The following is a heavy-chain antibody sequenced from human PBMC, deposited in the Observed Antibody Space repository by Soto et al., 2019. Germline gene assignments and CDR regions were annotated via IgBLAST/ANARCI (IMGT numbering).Heavy chain of an antibody. Sequence: SETLSLTCTVSGASISRYYWSWIRQSPGKGLEWIGYLYNTGSTIYNPSLKSRVTISVDTSKNQFSLKLSSVTAADTAVYYCARYGSGSSVWFDPWGQGILVTV. J-gene: IGHJ5*02. CDR3: ARYGSGSSVWFDP. D-gene: IGHD3-10*01. CDR1: GASISRYY. CDR2: LYNTGST. V-gene: IGHV4-59*01.